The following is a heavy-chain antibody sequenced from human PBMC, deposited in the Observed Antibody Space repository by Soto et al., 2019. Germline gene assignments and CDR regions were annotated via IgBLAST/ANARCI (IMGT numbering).Heavy chain of an antibody. V-gene: IGHV1-3*01. D-gene: IGHD3-10*01. CDR2: INAGNGNT. CDR3: ASALHYYGSGSYYTGVDY. Sequence: QVQLVQSGAEVKKPGASVKVSCKASGYTFTSYAMHWVRQAPGQRLEWMGWINAGNGNTKYSQKFQGRVTITRDTSASTAYMELSSLRSEDTAAYYCASALHYYGSGSYYTGVDYWGQGTLVTVSS. J-gene: IGHJ4*02. CDR1: GYTFTSYA.